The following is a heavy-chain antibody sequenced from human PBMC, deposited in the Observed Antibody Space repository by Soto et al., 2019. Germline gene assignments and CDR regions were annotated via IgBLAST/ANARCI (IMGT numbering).Heavy chain of an antibody. Sequence: PGGSLRLSCAASGFTFSNFAMGWVRQAPGKGLEWVSAIGGSGGTAYYADSVKGRFTFSRDNSKNTLYLQMNSLRAEDTAVYYCAKTAEAVAGTVYGYWGQGTLVTVSS. CDR3: AKTAEAVAGTVYGY. J-gene: IGHJ4*02. D-gene: IGHD6-19*01. CDR2: IGGSGGTA. CDR1: GFTFSNFA. V-gene: IGHV3-23*01.